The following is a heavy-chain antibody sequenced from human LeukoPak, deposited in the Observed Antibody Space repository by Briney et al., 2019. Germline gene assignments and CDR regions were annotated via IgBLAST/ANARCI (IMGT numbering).Heavy chain of an antibody. D-gene: IGHD3-10*01. V-gene: IGHV3-23*01. J-gene: IGHJ4*02. CDR2: ISGSGGST. CDR3: APWGGSGSYYGLDY. CDR1: GFTFSSYA. Sequence: PGGSLRLSCAASGFTFSSYAMSWFRQAPGKGLEWVSAISGSGGSTYYADSVKGRFTISRDNSKNTLYLQMNSLRAEDTAVYYCAPWGGSGSYYGLDYWGQGTLVTVSS.